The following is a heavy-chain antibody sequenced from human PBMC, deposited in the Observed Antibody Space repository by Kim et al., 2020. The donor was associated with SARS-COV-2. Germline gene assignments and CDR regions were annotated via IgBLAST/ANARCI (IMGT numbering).Heavy chain of an antibody. V-gene: IGHV5-51*01. CDR2: DSDT. CDR3: ARQGGEGF. D-gene: IGHD2-21*01. Sequence: DSDTRYSPSFQGQVTISADKSISTAYLQWSSLKASDTAMYYCARQGGEGFWGQGTMVTVSS. J-gene: IGHJ3*01.